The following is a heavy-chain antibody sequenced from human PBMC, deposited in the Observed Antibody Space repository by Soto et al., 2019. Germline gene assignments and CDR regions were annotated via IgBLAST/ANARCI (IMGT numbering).Heavy chain of an antibody. V-gene: IGHV3-74*03. J-gene: IGHJ3*02. D-gene: IGHD3-10*01. CDR1: GFTLSSFW. CDR3: ARRVVRGGLPRHGFDI. CDR2: INGDGTNT. Sequence: PGGSLRLSCVASGFTLSSFWMHWVRQAPGQGLEWVSQINGDGTNTTYVDSVKGRFSVSRDNTKNMLYLQMNSLRADDTAVYFCARRVVRGGLPRHGFDIWGRGTVVTVSS.